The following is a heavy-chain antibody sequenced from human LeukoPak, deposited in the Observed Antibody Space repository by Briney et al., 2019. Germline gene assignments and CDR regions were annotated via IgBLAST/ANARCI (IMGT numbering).Heavy chain of an antibody. J-gene: IGHJ5*02. CDR3: ARVGGRIAARLNWFDP. D-gene: IGHD6-6*01. Sequence: GASVKVSCKASGYTFTSYGISWVRQAPGQGLEWMGWISAYNGNTNYALKLQGRVTMTTDTSTSTAYMELRSLRSDDTAVYYCARVGGRIAARLNWFDPWGQGTLVTVSS. CDR2: ISAYNGNT. CDR1: GYTFTSYG. V-gene: IGHV1-18*01.